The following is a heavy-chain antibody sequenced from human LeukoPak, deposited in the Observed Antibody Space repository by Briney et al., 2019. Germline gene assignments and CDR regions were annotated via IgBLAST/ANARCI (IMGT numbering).Heavy chain of an antibody. D-gene: IGHD2-2*01. CDR3: ARGRVPAAMVY. J-gene: IGHJ4*02. V-gene: IGHV4-59*01. CDR2: IYYSGST. CDR1: GGSISSYY. Sequence: SETLSLTCTVSGGSISSYYWSWIRQPPGKGLEWIGYIYYSGSTNYNPSLKSRVTISVDTSKYQFSLKLSSVTAADTAVYYCARGRVPAAMVYWGQGTLVTVSS.